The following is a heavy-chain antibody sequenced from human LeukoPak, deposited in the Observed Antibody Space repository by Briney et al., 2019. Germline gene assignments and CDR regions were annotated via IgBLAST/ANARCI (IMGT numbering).Heavy chain of an antibody. D-gene: IGHD2-21*01. Sequence: SETLSLTCAVSGGSISSADYYWSWVRQHPGKGLEWIGYIYYNGRTYLNPSLESRVTMSVDTSKNQFSLGLSSVTAADTAVYYCARHRGGGLWFFDYWGQGTLVTVSS. CDR3: ARHRGGGLWFFDY. V-gene: IGHV4-31*11. J-gene: IGHJ4*02. CDR2: IYYNGRT. CDR1: GGSISSADYY.